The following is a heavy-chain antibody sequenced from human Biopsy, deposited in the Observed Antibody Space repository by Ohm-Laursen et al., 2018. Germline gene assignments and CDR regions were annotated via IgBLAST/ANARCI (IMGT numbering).Heavy chain of an antibody. CDR1: GDSISSYY. Sequence: GTLSLTCTVSGDSISSYYWSWIRQPPGKGLEWIGYVYYTGSTDYNPSLQSRVTISADTSKNHFSLRLRSVTPADTAIYYCARDRGYYSDRTVPGYFDLWGRGTLVTVSS. J-gene: IGHJ2*01. CDR3: ARDRGYYSDRTVPGYFDL. CDR2: VYYTGST. D-gene: IGHD3-22*01. V-gene: IGHV4-59*01.